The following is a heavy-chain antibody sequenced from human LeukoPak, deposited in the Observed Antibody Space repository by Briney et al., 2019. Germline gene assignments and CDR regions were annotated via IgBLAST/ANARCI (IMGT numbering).Heavy chain of an antibody. CDR2: ISGSGGST. V-gene: IGHV3-23*01. CDR3: ARGYSGYDEADAFDI. D-gene: IGHD5-12*01. J-gene: IGHJ3*02. CDR1: GFTFSSYA. Sequence: GGSLRLSCAASGFTFSSYAMSWVRQAPGKGLEWVSAISGSGGSTYYADSVKGRFTISRDNSKNTLYLQMNSLRAEDTAVYYCARGYSGYDEADAFDIWGQGTMVTVSS.